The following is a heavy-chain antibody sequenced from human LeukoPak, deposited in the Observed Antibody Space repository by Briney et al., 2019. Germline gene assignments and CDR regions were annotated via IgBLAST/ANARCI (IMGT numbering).Heavy chain of an antibody. V-gene: IGHV4-59*08. CDR1: GGSVSGYY. J-gene: IGHJ4*02. D-gene: IGHD2-21*02. Sequence: KPTETLSLTCTVSGGSVSGYYWSRIRQSPGKGLEWIGYIFYTGTTLYSPSLRGRVTMSVDTSENQFSLKLSSVTAADTAMYYCARHDVVPVIRRGFDFWGQGTLVTVSS. CDR2: IFYTGTT. CDR3: ARHDVVPVIRRGFDF.